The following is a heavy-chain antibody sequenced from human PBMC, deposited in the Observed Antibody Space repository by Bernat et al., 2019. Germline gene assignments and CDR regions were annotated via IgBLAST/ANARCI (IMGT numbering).Heavy chain of an antibody. CDR3: ARTPKGQWLVLGGFDT. CDR1: GFTFSSYS. V-gene: IGHV3-48*01. CDR2: ISSSSSTI. Sequence: EVQLVESGGGLVQPGGSLRLSCAASGFTFSSYSMNWVRQAPGKGLEWVSYISSSSSTIYYADSVKGRFTISRDKAKNSLYLQMNSLRAEDTAVYYCARTPKGQWLVLGGFDTWGQGTLVTVSS. D-gene: IGHD6-19*01. J-gene: IGHJ5*02.